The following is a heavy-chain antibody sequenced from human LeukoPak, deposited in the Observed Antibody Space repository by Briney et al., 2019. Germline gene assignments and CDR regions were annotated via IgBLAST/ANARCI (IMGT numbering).Heavy chain of an antibody. CDR2: IDYSVNT. V-gene: IGHV4-39*07. J-gene: IGHJ4*02. D-gene: IGHD6-19*01. CDR3: AREYTLYRSGWFLDY. Sequence: SETLSLTCTVSGDSSSNSVYYWGWIRQPPGRGLEWIGSIDYSVNTYYNPSLKSRATLSMDMSKSQFSLKLNSVTAADTAVYYCAREYTLYRSGWFLDYWGQGTVVTVSS. CDR1: GDSSSNSVYY.